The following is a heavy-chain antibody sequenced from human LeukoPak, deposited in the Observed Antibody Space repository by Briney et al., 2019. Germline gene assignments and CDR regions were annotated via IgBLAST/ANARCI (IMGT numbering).Heavy chain of an antibody. CDR1: TLNFSDYG. D-gene: IGHD2-2*01. Sequence: PGGSLRLSCAASTLNFSDYGMDGVRQAPGRGLEWVSTINPTGVRTYYADSVRGRFTISRDNSKNTVFLQINSLRVEDTAIYYCARDQPHAASWFDPWGQGTLVTVSS. CDR3: ARDQPHAASWFDP. CDR2: INPTGVRT. V-gene: IGHV3-23*01. J-gene: IGHJ5*02.